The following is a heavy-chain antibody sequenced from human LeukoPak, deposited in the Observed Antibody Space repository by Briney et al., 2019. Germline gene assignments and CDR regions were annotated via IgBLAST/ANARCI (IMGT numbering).Heavy chain of an antibody. D-gene: IGHD6-19*01. CDR1: GFTFSNYA. V-gene: IGHV3-23*01. CDR3: AKDRRITMAGTVDYFDY. Sequence: GGSLRLSCAVSGFTFSNYAMSWVRQAPGKGLEWVSSISGSGGNTYYADSVKGRFTISRDNSKNTLYLQMNSLRAADTAVYYYAKDRRITMAGTVDYFDYWGQGTLVTVSS. CDR2: ISGSGGNT. J-gene: IGHJ4*02.